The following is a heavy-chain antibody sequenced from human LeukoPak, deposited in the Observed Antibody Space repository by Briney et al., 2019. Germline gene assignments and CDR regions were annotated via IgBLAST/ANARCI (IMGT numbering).Heavy chain of an antibody. Sequence: PGGSLRLSCAASGFTFSSYAMHWVRQAPGKGLEWVVVISYDGSNKYYADSVKGRFTISRDNSKNTLYLQMNSLRAEDTAVYYCASPGGGVVVPAASAGGWVPFDPWGQGTLVTVSS. CDR3: ASPGGGVVVPAASAGGWVPFDP. J-gene: IGHJ5*02. CDR2: ISYDGSNK. CDR1: GFTFSSYA. V-gene: IGHV3-30-3*01. D-gene: IGHD2-2*01.